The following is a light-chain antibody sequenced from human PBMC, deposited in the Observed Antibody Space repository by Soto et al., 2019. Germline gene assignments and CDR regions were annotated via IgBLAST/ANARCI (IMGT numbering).Light chain of an antibody. V-gene: IGKV1-39*01. Sequence: DIQMTQSPSSLSASVGDRVTITCRASQSISSYLNWYQQKPGKAPKLLIYAASSLQSGVPSRFSGSGSGTDLTLTISSLQPEDFATYDGQQSYSTLTFGPGTKVDI. CDR2: AAS. J-gene: IGKJ3*01. CDR3: QQSYSTLT. CDR1: QSISSY.